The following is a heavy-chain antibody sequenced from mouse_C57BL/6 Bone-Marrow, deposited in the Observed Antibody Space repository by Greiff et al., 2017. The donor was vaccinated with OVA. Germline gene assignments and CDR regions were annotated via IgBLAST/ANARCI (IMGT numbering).Heavy chain of an antibody. V-gene: IGHV5-4*01. CDR3: ARGVLYYYGSSPLDY. D-gene: IGHD1-1*01. J-gene: IGHJ2*01. CDR2: ISDGGSYT. CDR1: GFTFSSYA. Sequence: EVQLQQSGGGLVKPGGSLKLSCAASGFTFSSYAMSWVRQTPEKRLEWVATISDGGSYTYYPDNVKGRFTISRDNAKNNLYLQMSHLKSEDTAMYYCARGVLYYYGSSPLDYWGQGTTLTVSS.